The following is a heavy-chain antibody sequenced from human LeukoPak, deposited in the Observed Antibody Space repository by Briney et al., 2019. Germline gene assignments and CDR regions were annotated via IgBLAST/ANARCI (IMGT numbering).Heavy chain of an antibody. J-gene: IGHJ4*02. D-gene: IGHD3-10*01. V-gene: IGHV3-30*04. CDR3: ASARVRGVIIPLDY. CDR1: GFTFSSYA. CDR2: ISYDGRNK. Sequence: GRSLRLSCAASGFTFSSYAMHWVRQAPGKGLEWVALISYDGRNKYYADSVKGRFTVSRDNSKNTLYLQMNSLRAEDTAVYYCASARVRGVIIPLDYWGQGTLVTVSS.